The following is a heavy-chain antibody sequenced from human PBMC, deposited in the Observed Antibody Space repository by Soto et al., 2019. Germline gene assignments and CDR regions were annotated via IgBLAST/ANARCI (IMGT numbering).Heavy chain of an antibody. V-gene: IGHV4-39*02. J-gene: IGHJ3*02. CDR2: IYYSGST. CDR1: GGSISSSSYY. CDR3: ARDPDYYDSSGYGAFDI. Sequence: SETLSLTCTVSGGSISSSSYYWGWIRQPPGKGLEWIGSIYYSGSTYYNPSLKSRVTISVDTSKNQFSLKLSSVTAADTAVYYCARDPDYYDSSGYGAFDIWGQGTMVTVS. D-gene: IGHD3-22*01.